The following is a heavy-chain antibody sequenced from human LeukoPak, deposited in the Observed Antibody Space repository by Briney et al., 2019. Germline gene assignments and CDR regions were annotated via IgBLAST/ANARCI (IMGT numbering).Heavy chain of an antibody. J-gene: IGHJ4*02. CDR2: IIPIFGTA. CDR3: ARPRVKCGSTSCLFDY. V-gene: IGHV1-69*13. CDR1: GGTFSSYA. Sequence: GASVKVSCKASGGTFSSYAISWVRQAPGQGLEWMGGIIPIFGTANYAQKFQGRVTITADESTSTAYMELSSLRSEDTAVYYCARPRVKCGSTSCLFDYWGQGTLVTVSS. D-gene: IGHD2-2*01.